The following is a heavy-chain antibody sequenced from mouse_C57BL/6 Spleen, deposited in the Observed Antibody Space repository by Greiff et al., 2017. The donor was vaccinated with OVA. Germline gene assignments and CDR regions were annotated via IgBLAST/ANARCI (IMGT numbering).Heavy chain of an antibody. CDR3: ARRSYYYGSSQYYAMDY. CDR1: GFSLTSYG. V-gene: IGHV2-2*01. CDR2: IWSGGST. J-gene: IGHJ4*01. Sequence: VQLKESGPGLVQPSQSLSITCTVSGFSLTSYGVHWVRQSPGKGLEWLGVIWSGGSTDYNAAFISRLSISKDNSKSQVFFKMNSLQADDTAIYYCARRSYYYGSSQYYAMDYWGQGTSVTVSS. D-gene: IGHD1-1*01.